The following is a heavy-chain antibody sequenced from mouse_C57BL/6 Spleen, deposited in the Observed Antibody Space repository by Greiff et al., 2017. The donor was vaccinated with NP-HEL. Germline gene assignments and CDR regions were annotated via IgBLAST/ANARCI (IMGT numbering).Heavy chain of an antibody. Sequence: QVQLQQPGAELVKPGASVKLSCKASGYTFTSYWMQWVKQRPGQGLEWIGEIDPSDSYTNYNQKFKGKATLTVDTSSSTAYMQLSSLTSEDSAVYYCARRGTTVVAPMDYWGQGTSVTVSS. J-gene: IGHJ4*01. D-gene: IGHD1-1*01. CDR2: IDPSDSYT. CDR1: GYTFTSYW. CDR3: ARRGTTVVAPMDY. V-gene: IGHV1-50*01.